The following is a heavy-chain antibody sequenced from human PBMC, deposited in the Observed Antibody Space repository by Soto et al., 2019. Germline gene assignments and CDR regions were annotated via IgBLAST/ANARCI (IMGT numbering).Heavy chain of an antibody. J-gene: IGHJ4*02. CDR1: GGSISSGGYY. CDR2: IYYSGST. Sequence: QVQLQESGPGLVKPSQTLSLTCTVSGGSISSGGYYWSWIRQHPGKGLEWIGYIYYSGSTYYNPSLKSRVTISVATSKNQFSLKLRSVTAADTAVYYCARGYYGDYGPDPPDWWGQGTLVTVSS. CDR3: ARGYYGDYGPDPPDW. D-gene: IGHD4-17*01. V-gene: IGHV4-31*03.